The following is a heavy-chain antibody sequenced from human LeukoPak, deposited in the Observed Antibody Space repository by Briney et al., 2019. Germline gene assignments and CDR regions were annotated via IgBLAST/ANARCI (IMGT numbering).Heavy chain of an antibody. Sequence: SQTLSLTCSVSGASISSGYFDWNWIRQPAGKGLEWIGRIYPVSGSSSYNPSLQSRATILEDRARNQFSLNLNAVTASDTALYFCARETAVHGGIDFWGQG. D-gene: IGHD3/OR15-3a*01. CDR2: IYPVSGSS. V-gene: IGHV4-61*02. CDR3: ARETAVHGGIDF. J-gene: IGHJ4*02. CDR1: GASISSGYFD.